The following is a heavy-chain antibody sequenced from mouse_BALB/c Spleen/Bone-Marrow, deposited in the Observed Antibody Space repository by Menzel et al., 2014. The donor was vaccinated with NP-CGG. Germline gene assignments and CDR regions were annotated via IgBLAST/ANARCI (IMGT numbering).Heavy chain of an antibody. Sequence: VQGVESGPGLVQPSQSLSITCTVSGFSLTSYGVHWVRPSPGKGLEWLGVIWRGGSTDYNAAFMSRLSITKDNSKSXVFFKMNSLQADDTAIYYCAKIGTTTGAMDYWGQGTSVTVSS. J-gene: IGHJ4*01. CDR2: IWRGGST. D-gene: IGHD2-14*01. CDR3: AKIGTTTGAMDY. V-gene: IGHV2-5*01. CDR1: GFSLTSYG.